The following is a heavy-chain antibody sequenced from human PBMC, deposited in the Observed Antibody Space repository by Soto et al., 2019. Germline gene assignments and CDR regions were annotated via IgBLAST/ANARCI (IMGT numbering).Heavy chain of an antibody. D-gene: IGHD2-15*01. CDR3: AKAADFFLVVVAGMDV. CDR2: ISGGGDNT. CDR1: GFTFSNYA. Sequence: GGSLRLSCAASGFTFSNYAMSWVRQTPGKGLEWVSAISGGGDNTYYADSVKGRFTISRDNSKNTLFLQMESLRAEDTAVYYCAKAADFFLVVVAGMDVWGKGTTVTVSS. V-gene: IGHV3-23*01. J-gene: IGHJ6*04.